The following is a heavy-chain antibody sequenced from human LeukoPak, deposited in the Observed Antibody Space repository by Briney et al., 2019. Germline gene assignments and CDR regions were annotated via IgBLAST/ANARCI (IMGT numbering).Heavy chain of an antibody. CDR2: IYYSGNT. V-gene: IGHV4-39*01. Sequence: PSETLSLTCTVSGVSISSSNSYWGWIRQPPGKGLEWIGSIYYSGNTYYNASLKSHVSITIDTSKNQFSLKLTSVTAADTAVYYRASQTGSGLFILPGGQGTLVTVSS. D-gene: IGHD3/OR15-3a*01. CDR3: ASQTGSGLFILP. J-gene: IGHJ4*02. CDR1: GVSISSSNSY.